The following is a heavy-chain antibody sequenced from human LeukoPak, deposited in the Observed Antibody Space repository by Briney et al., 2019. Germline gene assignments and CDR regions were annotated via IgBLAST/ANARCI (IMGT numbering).Heavy chain of an antibody. CDR2: IYSGGST. J-gene: IGHJ5*02. D-gene: IGHD3-16*01. Sequence: PGGSLRLSCAASGLTVGSNYMSWVRQAPGKGLEWVSLIYSGGSTYYADSVKGRFTISRDNSKNTLYLQLNSLRAEDTAVYYCARVFMPGEFDPWGQGTLVTVSS. V-gene: IGHV3-53*01. CDR3: ARVFMPGEFDP. CDR1: GLTVGSNY.